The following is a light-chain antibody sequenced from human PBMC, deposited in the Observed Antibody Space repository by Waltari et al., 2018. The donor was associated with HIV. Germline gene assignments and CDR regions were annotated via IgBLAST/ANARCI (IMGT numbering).Light chain of an antibody. V-gene: IGLV2-14*01. CDR2: EVT. Sequence: QSALTQPASLSGSPGQSITFSCTGSSGDGHHYNYVPWYQQHPGKAPKLIIYEVTKRPSGVSSRFSGSKSGNTASLTISGLQPDDEAHYYCSSYTSLTTLVFGGGTKVTVL. J-gene: IGLJ3*02. CDR1: SGDGHHYNY. CDR3: SSYTSLTTLV.